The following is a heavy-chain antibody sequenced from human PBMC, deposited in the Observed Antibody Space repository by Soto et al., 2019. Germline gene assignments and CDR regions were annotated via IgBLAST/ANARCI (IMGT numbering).Heavy chain of an antibody. CDR2: INPNSGGT. V-gene: IGHV1-2*04. J-gene: IGHJ4*02. D-gene: IGHD3-9*01. Sequence: GASVKVSCKAPGYTFTGYYMHWVRQAPGQGLEWMGWINPNSGGTNYAQKFQGWVTMTRDTSISTAYMELSRLRSDDTAVYYCARGGAIVFRYFDWSPSLPFDYWGQGTLVTVSS. CDR1: GYTFTGYY. CDR3: ARGGAIVFRYFDWSPSLPFDY.